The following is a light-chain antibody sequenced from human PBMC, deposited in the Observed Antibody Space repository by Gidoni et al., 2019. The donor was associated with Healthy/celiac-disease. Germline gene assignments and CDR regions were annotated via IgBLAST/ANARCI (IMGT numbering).Light chain of an antibody. V-gene: IGKV3-20*01. J-gene: IGKJ1*01. CDR2: GAS. Sequence: IVLTQSPGTLSLSPGERATRSCRARQSVSSSYLAWYQQKPGQAPRLLIYGASSRATGIPDRFSGSGSGTDFTLTISRLEPEDFAVYYCQQYGSSPTWTFGQGTKVEIK. CDR3: QQYGSSPTWT. CDR1: QSVSSSY.